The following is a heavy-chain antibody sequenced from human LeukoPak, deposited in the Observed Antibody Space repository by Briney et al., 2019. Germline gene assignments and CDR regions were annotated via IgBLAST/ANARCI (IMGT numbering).Heavy chain of an antibody. D-gene: IGHD1-7*01. Sequence: GASVKVSCKASGYTFTGYYMHWVRQAPGQGLEWMGRINPNSGGINYAQKFQGRVTMTRDTSISTAYMELSRLRSDDTAVYYCARASVTGTLHFDYWGQGTLVTVSS. J-gene: IGHJ4*02. V-gene: IGHV1-2*06. CDR3: ARASVTGTLHFDY. CDR1: GYTFTGYY. CDR2: INPNSGGI.